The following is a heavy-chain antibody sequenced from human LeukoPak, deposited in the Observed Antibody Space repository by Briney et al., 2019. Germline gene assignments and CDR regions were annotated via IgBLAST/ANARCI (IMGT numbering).Heavy chain of an antibody. Sequence: ALVKVSCKASGYTFTSYGISWVRQAPGQGLEWMGWISAYNGNTNYAQKLQGRVTMTTDTSTSTAYMELRSRRPDDKAVYYCARKEWLAFCHRGQGTLVTVSS. CDR2: ISAYNGNT. V-gene: IGHV1-18*01. CDR1: GYTFTSYG. D-gene: IGHD3-3*01. CDR3: ARKEWLAFCH. J-gene: IGHJ4*02.